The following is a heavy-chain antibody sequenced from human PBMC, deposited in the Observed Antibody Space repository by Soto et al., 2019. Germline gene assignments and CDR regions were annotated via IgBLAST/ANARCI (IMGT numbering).Heavy chain of an antibody. Sequence: SETLSLTCTVSGGSISSGGYYWSWIRQHPGKGLEWIGYIYYSGSTYYNPSLKSRVTISVDTSKNQFSLKLSSVTAADTAVYYCAREVAARPDYYYYGMDVWGQGTTVTAP. CDR3: AREVAARPDYYYYGMDV. CDR1: GGSISSGGYY. V-gene: IGHV4-31*03. D-gene: IGHD6-6*01. J-gene: IGHJ6*02. CDR2: IYYSGST.